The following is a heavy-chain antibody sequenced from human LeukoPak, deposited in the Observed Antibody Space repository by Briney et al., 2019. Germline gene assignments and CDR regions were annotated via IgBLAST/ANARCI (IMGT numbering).Heavy chain of an antibody. CDR1: GFTFSSYS. CDR2: ISSSSSTI. V-gene: IGHV3-48*04. Sequence: PGGSLRLSCAASGFTFSSYSMNWVRQAPGKGLEWVSYISSSSSTIYYADSVKGRFTISRDNAKNSLYLQMSSLRAEDTAVYYCARDHRRNSGSYAFDYWGQGTLVTVSS. CDR3: ARDHRRNSGSYAFDY. D-gene: IGHD1-26*01. J-gene: IGHJ4*02.